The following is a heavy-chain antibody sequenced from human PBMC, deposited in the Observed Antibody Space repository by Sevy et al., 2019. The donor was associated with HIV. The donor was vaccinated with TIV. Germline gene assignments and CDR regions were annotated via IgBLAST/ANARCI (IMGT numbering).Heavy chain of an antibody. D-gene: IGHD5-12*01. V-gene: IGHV3-21*01. CDR1: GFSFNTFS. Sequence: GGSLRLSCAASGFSFNTFSMNWVRQRPEKGLEWVSSISSSSNYIFYADSVKGRFTISRDNAKDSLYLQMNSLRAEDTAVYYWVIDQKGRYSAYDGAGYYGMDVWGPGTTVTVSS. J-gene: IGHJ6*02. CDR2: ISSSSNYI. CDR3: VIDQKGRYSAYDGAGYYGMDV.